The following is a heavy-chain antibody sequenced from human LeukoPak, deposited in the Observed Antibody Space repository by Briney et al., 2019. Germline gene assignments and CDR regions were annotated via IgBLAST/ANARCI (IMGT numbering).Heavy chain of an antibody. CDR2: IYYSGST. D-gene: IGHD5-18*01. CDR3: ARDVDTDMRRWGGMDV. CDR1: GGSISSGGYY. J-gene: IGHJ6*02. V-gene: IGHV4-31*03. Sequence: SETLSLTCTVSGGSISSGGYYWSWIRQHPGKGLEWIGYIYYSGSTYYNPSLKSRVTISVDTSKNQFSLKLSSVTAADTAVYYCARDVDTDMRRWGGMDVWGQGTTVTVSS.